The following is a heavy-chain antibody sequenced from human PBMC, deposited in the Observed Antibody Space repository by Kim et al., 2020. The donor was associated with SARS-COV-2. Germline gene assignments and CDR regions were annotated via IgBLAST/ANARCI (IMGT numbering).Heavy chain of an antibody. CDR2: DT. CDR3: ARLTTGWFDP. J-gene: IGHJ5*02. D-gene: IGHD2-2*01. Sequence: DTTTSPPYQGQVTISADKSISTAYLQWSSLKASDTAMYYCARLTTGWFDPWGQGTLVTVSS. V-gene: IGHV5-51*01.